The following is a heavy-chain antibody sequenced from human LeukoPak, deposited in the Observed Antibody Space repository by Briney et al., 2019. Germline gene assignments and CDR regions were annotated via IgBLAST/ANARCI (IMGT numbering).Heavy chain of an antibody. CDR2: IYYSGST. Sequence: SEALSLTCTVSGGSISSYYWSWIRQPPGKGLEWIGYIYYSGSTNYNPSLKSRVTISVDTSKNQFSLKLSSVTAADTAVYYCARGSYYYMDVWGKGTTVTVSS. CDR3: ARGSYYYMDV. J-gene: IGHJ6*03. V-gene: IGHV4-59*01. CDR1: GGSISSYY.